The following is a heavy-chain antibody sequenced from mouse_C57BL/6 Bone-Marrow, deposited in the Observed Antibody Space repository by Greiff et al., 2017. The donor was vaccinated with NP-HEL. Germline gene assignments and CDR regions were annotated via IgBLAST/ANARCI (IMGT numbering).Heavy chain of an antibody. CDR2: IRNKANGYTT. J-gene: IGHJ2*01. D-gene: IGHD2-1*01. V-gene: IGHV7-3*01. CDR1: GFTFTDYY. CDR3: ARSGNSYFDY. Sequence: EVHLVESGGGLVQPGGSLSLSCAASGFTFTDYYMSWVRQPPGKALEWLGFIRNKANGYTTEYSASVKGRFTISRDNSQSILYLQMNALRAEDSATYYCARSGNSYFDYWGQGTTLTVSS.